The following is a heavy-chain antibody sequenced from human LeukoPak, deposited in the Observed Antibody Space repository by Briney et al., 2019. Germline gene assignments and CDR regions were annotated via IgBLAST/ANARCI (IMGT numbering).Heavy chain of an antibody. D-gene: IGHD3-22*01. CDR2: ISAYNGNT. J-gene: IGHJ4*02. V-gene: IGHV1-18*01. Sequence: ASVKVSCKASGYTFTSYGISWVRQAPGQGLEWMGWISAYNGNTNYAQKLQGRVTMTTDTSTSTAYMELRSLRSDDTAVYYCARDPSVTMIVVALDYWGQGTLVTVSS. CDR3: ARDPSVTMIVVALDY. CDR1: GYTFTSYG.